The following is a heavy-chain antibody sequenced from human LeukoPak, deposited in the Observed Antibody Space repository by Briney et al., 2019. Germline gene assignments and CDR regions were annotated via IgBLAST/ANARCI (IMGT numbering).Heavy chain of an antibody. V-gene: IGHV3-23*01. CDR2: ISGSGGST. Sequence: GGSLRLSCAASGFTFSSYAMSWVRQAPGKGLEWVSAISGSGGSTYYADSVKGRFTISRDNSKNTLYLQMNSLRAEDTAVYYCAKGFLSTAGAAFYSYGRDVGGQGTTVTVSS. J-gene: IGHJ6*02. CDR3: AKGFLSTAGAAFYSYGRDV. CDR1: GFTFSSYA. D-gene: IGHD6-19*01.